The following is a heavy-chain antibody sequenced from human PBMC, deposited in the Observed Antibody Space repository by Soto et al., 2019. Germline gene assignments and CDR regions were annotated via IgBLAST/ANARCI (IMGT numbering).Heavy chain of an antibody. CDR3: AGGAYLGPDY. V-gene: IGHV4-59*01. CDR1: GGSISSYY. Sequence: QVQLQESGPGLVKPSETLSLTCTVSGGSISSYYWSWIRQPPGKGLEWIGYIYYSGSTNYNPSLKSRVTISVDTSKNQFSLKLSSVTAADTAVYYCAGGAYLGPDYWGQGTLVTVSS. D-gene: IGHD3-16*01. CDR2: IYYSGST. J-gene: IGHJ4*02.